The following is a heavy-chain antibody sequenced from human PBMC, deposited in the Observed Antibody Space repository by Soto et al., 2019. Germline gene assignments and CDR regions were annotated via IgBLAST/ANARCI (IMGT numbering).Heavy chain of an antibody. Sequence: QVQLVQSGAEVKKHGSSVKVSCKASGGTFSSYAISWVRQAPGQGLGWMGGIIPIFGTANYAQKFQGRVTITANESTCTAYKELSGLRSEDTAVSSCARDLPELDQPRNWGMDVWGQGTTVTVSS. D-gene: IGHD1-20*01. CDR2: IIPIFGTA. V-gene: IGHV1-69*01. CDR3: ARDLPELDQPRNWGMDV. J-gene: IGHJ6*02. CDR1: GGTFSSYA.